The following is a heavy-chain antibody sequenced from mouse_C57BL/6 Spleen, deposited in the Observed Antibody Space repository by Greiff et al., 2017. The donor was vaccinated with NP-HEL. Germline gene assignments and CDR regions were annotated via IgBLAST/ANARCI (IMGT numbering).Heavy chain of an antibody. CDR1: GYSITSGYY. Sequence: VQLKESGPGLVKPSQSLSLTCSVTGYSITSGYYWNWIRQSPGNKLEWMGYRSYDGSNNYNPTLKNRITITRDTSKNQFFLKLNSVTTEDTATYYCARDRLTGTPFAYWGQGTLVTVSA. CDR3: ARDRLTGTPFAY. V-gene: IGHV3-6*01. J-gene: IGHJ3*01. D-gene: IGHD4-1*01. CDR2: RSYDGSN.